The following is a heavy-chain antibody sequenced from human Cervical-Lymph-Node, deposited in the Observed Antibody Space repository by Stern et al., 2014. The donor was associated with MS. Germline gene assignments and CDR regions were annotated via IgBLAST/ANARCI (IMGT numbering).Heavy chain of an antibody. CDR3: ARAMIRGTFKPFDC. D-gene: IGHD3-10*01. Sequence: EVQLVESGGGLVKPGGSLRLSCAASEFTFSSYSMNWVRQAPGKGLEWVSSISTSSTYMYYADSVKGRFTISRDNARNSLFLQMDSLRAGDTAVYYCARAMIRGTFKPFDCWGQGTLVTVSS. J-gene: IGHJ4*02. V-gene: IGHV3-21*01. CDR2: ISTSSTYM. CDR1: EFTFSSYS.